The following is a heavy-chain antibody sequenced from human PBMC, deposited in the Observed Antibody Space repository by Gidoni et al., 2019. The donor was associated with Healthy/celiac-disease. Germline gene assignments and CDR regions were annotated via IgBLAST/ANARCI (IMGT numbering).Heavy chain of an antibody. CDR3: TRHNDGYNSLPPFFDY. CDR2: IRSNANSYAT. J-gene: IGHJ4*02. V-gene: IGHV3-73*02. Sequence: EVQMVESAGGLVQPGGSLTLSCAASGLTLSGTTMHWVRQPSGKGLEWVSRIRSNANSYATAYAASVKGCFTIYRDDSTNTAYLQMNSLKAEYTAVYYCTRHNDGYNSLPPFFDYWGQGTLFTVSS. D-gene: IGHD5-12*01. CDR1: GLTLSGTT.